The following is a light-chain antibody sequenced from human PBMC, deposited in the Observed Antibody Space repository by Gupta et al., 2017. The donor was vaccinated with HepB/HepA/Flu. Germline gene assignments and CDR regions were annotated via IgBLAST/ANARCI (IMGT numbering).Light chain of an antibody. CDR2: DAS. CDR1: QIVSNF. CDR3: QQRANRLT. J-gene: IGKJ4*01. V-gene: IGKV3-11*01. Sequence: IVLTPSPATLSLSPGERATLSCRASQIVSNFLAWYQQKPGQAPRLLIYDASDRAAGIPARFSGSGSGTDFTLTISSLEPEDFATYYCQQRANRLTFGGGTKVEIK.